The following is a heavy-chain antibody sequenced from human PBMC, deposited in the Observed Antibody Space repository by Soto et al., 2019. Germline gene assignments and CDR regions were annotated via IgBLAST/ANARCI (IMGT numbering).Heavy chain of an antibody. CDR2: IYYSGST. J-gene: IGHJ3*02. D-gene: IGHD5-18*01. CDR3: ARRYGKNAFDI. CDR1: GGSISSYY. Sequence: QVQLQESGPGMVKPSETLSLTCTVSGGSISSYYWSWIRQPPGKGLECIGYIYYSGSTNYNPSLKSRVTISVDTSKNQFSLKLSSVTAADTAVYYCARRYGKNAFDIWGQGTMVTVS. V-gene: IGHV4-59*01.